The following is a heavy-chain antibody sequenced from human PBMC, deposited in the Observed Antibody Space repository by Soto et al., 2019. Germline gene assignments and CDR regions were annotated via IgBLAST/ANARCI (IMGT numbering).Heavy chain of an antibody. CDR2: IKQDGSEK. CDR1: GFTFSSYW. D-gene: IGHD6-19*01. Sequence: GGSLRLSCAASGFTFSSYWMSWVRQAPGKGLEWVANIKQDGSEKYYVDSVKGRFTISRDNAKNSLYLQMNSLRAEDTAVYYCARDEEYSSGWYEISYYYYYYGMDVWGQGTTVTVSS. CDR3: ARDEEYSSGWYEISYYYYYYGMDV. J-gene: IGHJ6*02. V-gene: IGHV3-7*01.